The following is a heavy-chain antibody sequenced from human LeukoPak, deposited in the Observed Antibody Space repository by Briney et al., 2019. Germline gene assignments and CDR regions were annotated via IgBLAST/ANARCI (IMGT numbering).Heavy chain of an antibody. Sequence: GGSLRLSCAASGFTFSCYWMSWVRQAPGKGLEWVANIKEDGSEKYYVDSVKGRFTISRDNAKNSLYLQMSSLRAEDTAVYYCARDLISSISRGWFHPWGQGTLVTVSS. D-gene: IGHD2-2*01. CDR3: ARDLISSISRGWFHP. V-gene: IGHV3-7*01. CDR2: IKEDGSEK. J-gene: IGHJ5*02. CDR1: GFTFSCYW.